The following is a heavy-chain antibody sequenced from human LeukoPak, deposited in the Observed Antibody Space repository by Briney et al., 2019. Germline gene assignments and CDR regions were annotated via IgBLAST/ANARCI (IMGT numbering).Heavy chain of an antibody. CDR2: INHSGST. V-gene: IGHV4-34*01. Sequence: SETLSLTCAVYGGSFSGYYWSWIRQPPGKGLEWIGEINHSGSTNYNPSLKSRVTISVDTSKNQFSLKLSSVTAADTAVYYCARAEWIRGYYYYPFDYWGQGTLVTVSS. CDR3: ARAEWIRGYYYYPFDY. J-gene: IGHJ4*02. D-gene: IGHD3-22*01. CDR1: GGSFSGYY.